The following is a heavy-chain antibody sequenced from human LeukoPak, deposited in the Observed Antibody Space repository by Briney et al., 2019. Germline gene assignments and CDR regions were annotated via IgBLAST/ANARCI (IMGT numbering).Heavy chain of an antibody. D-gene: IGHD3-22*01. Sequence: ASVKVSCKASGYTFTDYYMEWVRQAPGQGLEWMGWINPNSGGTNYAQKFQGRVTMTRDTSISTAYMELSRLRSDDTAVYYCARELNYDSSGYYFDYWGQGTLVTVSS. CDR2: INPNSGGT. CDR3: ARELNYDSSGYYFDY. V-gene: IGHV1-2*02. CDR1: GYTFTDYY. J-gene: IGHJ4*02.